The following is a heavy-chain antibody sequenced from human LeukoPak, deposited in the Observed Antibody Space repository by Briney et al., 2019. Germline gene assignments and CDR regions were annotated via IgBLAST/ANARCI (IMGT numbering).Heavy chain of an antibody. Sequence: GGSLRLSCAASGFTFSSYAMSWVRQAPGKGLEWVSATSGSGGSAYYADSVKGRFTISRDNSKNTLYLQMNSLRVEDTAVYYCAKDRPHPSAEPTYFDYWGQGTLVTVSS. CDR2: TSGSGGSA. J-gene: IGHJ4*02. V-gene: IGHV3-23*01. CDR1: GFTFSSYA. D-gene: IGHD1-14*01. CDR3: AKDRPHPSAEPTYFDY.